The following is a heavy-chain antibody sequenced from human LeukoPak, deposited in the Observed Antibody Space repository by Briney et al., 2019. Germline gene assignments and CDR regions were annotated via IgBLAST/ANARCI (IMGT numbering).Heavy chain of an antibody. D-gene: IGHD2-15*01. CDR3: ARPRGVGGYCSGGSCSLED. CDR1: GFTFSTYA. CDR2: ISYDGSSE. V-gene: IGHV3-30-3*01. Sequence: PGRSLRLSCAASGFTFSTYALHWVRQAPGKGLEWVAIISYDGSSEYYADSVEGRFTISRDNSKNTLYLQMNSLRAEDTAVYYCARPRGVGGYCSGGSCSLEDWGQGTLVTVSA. J-gene: IGHJ4*02.